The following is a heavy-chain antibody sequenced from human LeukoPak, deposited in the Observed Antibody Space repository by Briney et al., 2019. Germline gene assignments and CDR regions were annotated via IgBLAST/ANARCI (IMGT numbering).Heavy chain of an antibody. V-gene: IGHV3-30-3*01. J-gene: IGHJ4*02. Sequence: PGGSLRLSCAASGFTFSSYAMHWVRQAPGKGLEWVAVISYDGSNKYYADSVKGRFTISRDNSKNTLYLQMNSLRAEDTAVYYCAREVYYHDSSGYYPTYYFDYWGQGTLVTVSS. CDR2: ISYDGSNK. CDR1: GFTFSSYA. CDR3: AREVYYHDSSGYYPTYYFDY. D-gene: IGHD3-22*01.